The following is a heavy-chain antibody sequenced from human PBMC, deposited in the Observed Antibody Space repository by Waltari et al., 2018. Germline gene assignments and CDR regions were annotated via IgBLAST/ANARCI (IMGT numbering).Heavy chain of an antibody. CDR3: VIGAQHVSNWYASEYFQH. J-gene: IGHJ1*01. Sequence: EVQLVESGGGLVQPGGSLRLSCAASGFTFSSYWLHWVPQDPGKGLVWVSDINTDGSTTNYADSVKGRFTISRDNAKNTLYLQMDSLRAEETAVYYCVIGAQHVSNWYASEYFQHWGQGTLVTVSS. V-gene: IGHV3-74*01. D-gene: IGHD6-13*01. CDR2: INTDGSTT. CDR1: GFTFSSYW.